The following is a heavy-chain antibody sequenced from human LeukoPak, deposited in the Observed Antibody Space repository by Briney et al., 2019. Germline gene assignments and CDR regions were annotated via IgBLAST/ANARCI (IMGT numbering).Heavy chain of an antibody. J-gene: IGHJ6*02. CDR2: IIPILDIA. Sequence: GASVNVSRMASGGTFSRYAISWVRQAPGQGLEWVGRIIPILDIANYAQKFQGRVTITPDKSTSRAYIELSSLRSEDTAVYYCASSMVRGVILYGMDVWGQGTTVTVSS. D-gene: IGHD3-10*01. V-gene: IGHV1-69*04. CDR1: GGTFSRYA. CDR3: ASSMVRGVILYGMDV.